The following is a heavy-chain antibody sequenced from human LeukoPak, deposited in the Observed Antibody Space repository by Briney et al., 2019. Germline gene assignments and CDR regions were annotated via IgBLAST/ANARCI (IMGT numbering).Heavy chain of an antibody. J-gene: IGHJ5*02. D-gene: IGHD2-15*01. V-gene: IGHV3-23*01. CDR3: AKALVVVVAAGFDP. CDR2: ISGSGGST. CDR1: GFTFSSYA. Sequence: PGGSLRLSCAASGFTFSSYAMSWVRQAPGKGLEWVSPISGSGGSTYYADSVKGRFTISRDNSKNTLYLQMNSLRAEDTAVYYCAKALVVVVAAGFDPWGQGTLVTVSS.